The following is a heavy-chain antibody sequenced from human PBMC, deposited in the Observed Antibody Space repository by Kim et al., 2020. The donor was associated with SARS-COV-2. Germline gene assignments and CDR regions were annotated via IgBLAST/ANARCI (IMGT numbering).Heavy chain of an antibody. J-gene: IGHJ4*02. CDR3: AIVGGSGANRRPDRFFDY. V-gene: IGHV4-34*01. CDR1: GGSFSGYY. CDR2: INHSGIT. Sequence: SETLSLTCAVYGGSFSGYYWSWIRQPPGKGLEWIGEINHSGITNYNPSLKSRVTISVDTSKNQFSLKLSSVTAADTAVYYCAIVGGSGANRRPDRFFDYWGQGTLVTVSS. D-gene: IGHD6-19*01.